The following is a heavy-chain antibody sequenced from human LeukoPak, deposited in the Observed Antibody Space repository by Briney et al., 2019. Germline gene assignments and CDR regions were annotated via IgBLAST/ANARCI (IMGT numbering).Heavy chain of an antibody. Sequence: GGSLRLSCAASGFTFSDYNMRWIRQAPGKWLEWVSSISRSGSTKYYADSVKGRFTISRDNAKNSLFLQMNSLRAEDTAVYYCARVLYILRYFDYWGKGTTVTISS. CDR2: ISRSGSTK. J-gene: IGHJ6*04. CDR3: ARVLYILRYFDY. D-gene: IGHD3-9*01. V-gene: IGHV3-11*01. CDR1: GFTFSDYN.